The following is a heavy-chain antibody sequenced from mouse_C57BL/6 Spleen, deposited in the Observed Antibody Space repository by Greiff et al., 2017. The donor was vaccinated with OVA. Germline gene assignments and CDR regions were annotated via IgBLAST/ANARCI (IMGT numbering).Heavy chain of an antibody. CDR1: GYAFSSYW. J-gene: IGHJ2*01. CDR2: IYPGDGDT. Sequence: VKLVESGAELVKPGASVKISCKASGYAFSSYWMNWVKQRPGKGLEWIGQIYPGDGDTNYNGKFKGKATLTADKSSSTAYMQLSSLTSEDSAVYFCARDTRGYFDYWGQGTTLTVSS. CDR3: ARDTRGYFDY. V-gene: IGHV1-80*01.